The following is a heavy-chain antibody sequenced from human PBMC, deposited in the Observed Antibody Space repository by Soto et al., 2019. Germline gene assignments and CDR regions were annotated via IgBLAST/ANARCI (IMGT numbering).Heavy chain of an antibody. J-gene: IGHJ4*02. D-gene: IGHD2-2*01. V-gene: IGHV4-61*08. CDR3: ARDHVVSAVPFDY. CDR1: GGSVSSGDYY. CDR2: IYYSGRT. Sequence: PSETLSLTCTVSGGSVSSGDYYWSWIRQPPGKGLEWIGYIYYSGRTNYNPSLKSRVTISLDTSKNQFSLELTSVTAADTAMYYCARDHVVSAVPFDYWGQGTPVPASP.